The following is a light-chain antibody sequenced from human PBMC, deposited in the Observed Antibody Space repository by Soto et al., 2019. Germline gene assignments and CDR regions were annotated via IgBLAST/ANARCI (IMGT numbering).Light chain of an antibody. CDR2: DAS. CDR1: QDISNH. CDR3: QQYYNLPIT. J-gene: IGKJ5*01. Sequence: DIQMTQSPSSPSASVGDRVTITGQASQDISNHLNWYQQKPGKAPKLLIYDASNLETGVPSRFSGSGSGTDFTVTISSLQPEDFATYSCQQYYNLPITFGQGTRLEIK. V-gene: IGKV1-33*01.